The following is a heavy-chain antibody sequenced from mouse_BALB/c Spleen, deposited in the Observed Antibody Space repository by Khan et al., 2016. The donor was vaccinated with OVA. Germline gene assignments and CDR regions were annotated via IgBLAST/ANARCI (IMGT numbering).Heavy chain of an antibody. D-gene: IGHD2-14*01. Sequence: QVQLQQSGAELARPGASVKMSCKASGHTFTTYTIHWVKQRPGQGLEWIGYIIPSTDYTTYNQKFKDKATLTADKSSSTAYMQLSSLTSDDSAVYYCAKEGAYYRSDGWFAYWGQGTLVTVSA. CDR2: IIPSTDYT. J-gene: IGHJ3*01. CDR3: AKEGAYYRSDGWFAY. CDR1: GHTFTTYT. V-gene: IGHV1-4*01.